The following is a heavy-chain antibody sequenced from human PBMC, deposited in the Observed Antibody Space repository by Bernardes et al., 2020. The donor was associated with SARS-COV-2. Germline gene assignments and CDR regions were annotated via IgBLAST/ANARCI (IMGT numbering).Heavy chain of an antibody. Sequence: GGSLRLSCAASGFTVSSNYMSWVRQAPGKGLEWVSVIYSGGSTYYADSVKGRFTISRDNSKNTLYLQLNSLRAEDTAVYYCARSGGRFHDAFDIWGQGTMVTVSS. CDR1: GFTVSSNY. CDR2: IYSGGST. V-gene: IGHV3-53*01. CDR3: ARSGGRFHDAFDI. D-gene: IGHD1-26*01. J-gene: IGHJ3*02.